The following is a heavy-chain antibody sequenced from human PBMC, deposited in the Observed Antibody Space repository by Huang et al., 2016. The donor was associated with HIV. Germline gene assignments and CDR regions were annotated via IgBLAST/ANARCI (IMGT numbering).Heavy chain of an antibody. V-gene: IGHV3-30*02. J-gene: IGHJ4*02. CDR3: AQGVTKGY. D-gene: IGHD4-17*01. CDR2: IRYDGSNK. Sequence: QVQLVESGGGVVQPGGSLRLSCAASGFTFSSYGMHWVRQAPGKGREGVAFIRYDGSNKYCIDSVRGRFTISRDNSRNTVYLQMNSLRTEDTAVYYCAQGVTKGYWGQGTLVTVSS. CDR1: GFTFSSYG.